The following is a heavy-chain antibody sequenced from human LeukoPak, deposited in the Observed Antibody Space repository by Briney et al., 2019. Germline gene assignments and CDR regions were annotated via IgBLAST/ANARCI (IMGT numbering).Heavy chain of an antibody. Sequence: SETLSLTCTVSGGSISSSSYYWGWIRQPPGKGLEWIGSIYYSGSTYYNPSLKSRVTISVDTSKNQFSLKLSSVTAADTAVYYCASTLTYSSEVYFDYWGQGTLVTVSS. V-gene: IGHV4-39*01. CDR2: IYYSGST. D-gene: IGHD3-22*01. CDR3: ASTLTYSSEVYFDY. CDR1: GGSISSSSYY. J-gene: IGHJ4*02.